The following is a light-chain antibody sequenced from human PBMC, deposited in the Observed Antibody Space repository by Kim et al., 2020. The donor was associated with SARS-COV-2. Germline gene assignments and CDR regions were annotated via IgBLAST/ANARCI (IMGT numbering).Light chain of an antibody. J-gene: IGKJ2*01. Sequence: EIVMTQSPATLSVSPGERATLSCRASQSVSSNLAWYQQKPGQAPRLLIYGASTRATGIPARFSGSGSGTEFTFTISSLQSEDFAVYYCQQYNNWPMYTFGQGTKLEI. V-gene: IGKV3-15*01. CDR1: QSVSSN. CDR2: GAS. CDR3: QQYNNWPMYT.